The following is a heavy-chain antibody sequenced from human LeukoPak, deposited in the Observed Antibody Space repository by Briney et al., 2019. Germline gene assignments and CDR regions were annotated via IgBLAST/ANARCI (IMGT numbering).Heavy chain of an antibody. V-gene: IGHV3-48*01. Sequence: GGSLRLSCAASGFTFSSYSMNWARQAPGKGLEWVSYISSSSSTIYYADSVKGRFTISRDNAKNSLYLQMNSLRAEDTAVYYCARDFCSSGSCHEDYWGQGTLVTVSS. J-gene: IGHJ4*02. CDR3: ARDFCSSGSCHEDY. CDR2: ISSSSSTI. CDR1: GFTFSSYS. D-gene: IGHD2-15*01.